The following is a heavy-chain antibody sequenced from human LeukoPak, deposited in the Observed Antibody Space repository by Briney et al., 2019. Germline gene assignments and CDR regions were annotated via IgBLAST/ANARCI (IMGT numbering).Heavy chain of an antibody. CDR1: GVSFSTYY. CDR2: IYSSGNT. V-gene: IGHV4-4*07. D-gene: IGHD3-10*01. CDR3: ARERGDLRGDAFDI. Sequence: SETLSLTCTVSGVSFSTYYWTWIRQPAGKGLEWIGRIYSSGNTNYNPSLESRVTMSIDTSKNQFSLKLTSVTAADTALYYSARERGDLRGDAFDIWGQGTVVTVSS. J-gene: IGHJ3*02.